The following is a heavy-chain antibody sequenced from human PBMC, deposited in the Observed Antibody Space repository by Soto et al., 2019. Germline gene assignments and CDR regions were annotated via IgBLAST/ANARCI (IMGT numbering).Heavy chain of an antibody. CDR2: IVVGSGNT. CDR1: GFTFTTSA. D-gene: IGHD3-16*02. J-gene: IGHJ4*02. CDR3: AASGSNYDYIWGNYPTGPFDY. Sequence: SVKVSCKASGFTFTTSAMQWVRQARGQRLEWIGWIVVGSGNTNYAQKFQERVTITRDMSTSTTYMELSSLRSEDTAVFYCAASGSNYDYIWGNYPTGPFDYWGQGTLVTVSS. V-gene: IGHV1-58*02.